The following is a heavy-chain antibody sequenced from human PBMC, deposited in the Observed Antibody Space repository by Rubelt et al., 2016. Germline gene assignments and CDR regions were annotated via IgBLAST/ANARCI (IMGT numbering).Heavy chain of an antibody. Sequence: QVQLVQSGAEVKKPGASVKVSCKASGYTLTSYAMHWVRQAPGQRIEWMGWINAGNGNTKYSQKFQGGVTITRDPSASTAYMELSSLRSEDTAVDYCARSKDTAMVTDADWYFDLWGRGTLVTVSS. D-gene: IGHD5-18*01. J-gene: IGHJ2*01. V-gene: IGHV1-3*01. CDR1: GYTLTSYA. CDR2: INAGNGNT. CDR3: ARSKDTAMVTDADWYFDL.